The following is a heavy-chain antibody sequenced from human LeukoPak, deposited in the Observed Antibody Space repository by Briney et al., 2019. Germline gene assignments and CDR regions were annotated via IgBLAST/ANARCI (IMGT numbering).Heavy chain of an antibody. Sequence: GGSLRLSCAASGFTFSSYGMHWVRQAPGKGLEWVAVISYDGSNKYYADSVKGRFTISRDNSKNTLYLQMNSLGAEDTAVYYCARSADLIIPGAIGFFDSWGQETVVTVSS. J-gene: IGHJ4*02. CDR2: ISYDGSNK. V-gene: IGHV3-30*03. CDR3: ARSADLIIPGAIGFFDS. D-gene: IGHD2-21*01. CDR1: GFTFSSYG.